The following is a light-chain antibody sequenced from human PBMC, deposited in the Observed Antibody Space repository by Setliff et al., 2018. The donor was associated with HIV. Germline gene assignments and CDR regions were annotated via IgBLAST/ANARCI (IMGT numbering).Light chain of an antibody. CDR3: FSYTNTDTFV. J-gene: IGLJ1*01. V-gene: IGLV2-14*04. Sequence: PGQSITISWTGTPSDVGGFTLVSWYQKYPDRVPKLIIYDVSKRPSRVSDRFSGSKSANTASLTISGLQAEDEADYFCFSYTNTDTFVFGTGTKVTVL. CDR2: DVS. CDR1: PSDVGGFTL.